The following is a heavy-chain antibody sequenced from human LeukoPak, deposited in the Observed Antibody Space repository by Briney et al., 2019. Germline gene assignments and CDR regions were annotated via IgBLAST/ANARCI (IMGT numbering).Heavy chain of an antibody. CDR3: TTDPPTLRFGELRVY. D-gene: IGHD3-16*01. Sequence: PGGSLRLSCAASGFTFRPVWMSWGRQAPGKGLEWVGRIKSKTDGGTTDYAAPVKDRFTISRDDSQNTLYLQMNSLKTDDTAVYYCTTDPPTLRFGELRVYWGQGTLVIVSS. V-gene: IGHV3-15*01. J-gene: IGHJ4*02. CDR1: GFTFRPVW. CDR2: IKSKTDGGTT.